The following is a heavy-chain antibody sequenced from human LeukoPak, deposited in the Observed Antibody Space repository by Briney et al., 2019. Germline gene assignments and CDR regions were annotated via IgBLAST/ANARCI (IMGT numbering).Heavy chain of an antibody. V-gene: IGHV3-33*07. CDR3: ARDVRGGNYAPYYFDY. CDR1: GFSFSSHA. CDR2: IWFDGSNA. Sequence: AGGSLRLSCAASGFSFSSHAMCWVRQAPGRGLEWVAVIWFDGSNAFYADSVKGRFTVSRDNSKNALYLQVNSLRVEDTALYYCARDVRGGNYAPYYFDYWGQGALVTVSS. J-gene: IGHJ4*02. D-gene: IGHD1-26*01.